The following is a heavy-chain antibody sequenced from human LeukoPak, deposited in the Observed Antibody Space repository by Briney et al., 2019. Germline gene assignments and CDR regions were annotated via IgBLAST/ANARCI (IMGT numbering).Heavy chain of an antibody. CDR3: ARDKSVLLWFGEGGYFDY. J-gene: IGHJ4*02. Sequence: PGRSLRLSCAASGFTFSSYAMHWVRQAPGKGLEWVAVISYDGSNKYYADSVKGRFTISRDNSKNTLYLQMNSLRAEDTAVYYCARDKSVLLWFGEGGYFDYWGQGTLVTVSS. D-gene: IGHD3-10*01. V-gene: IGHV3-30-3*01. CDR1: GFTFSSYA. CDR2: ISYDGSNK.